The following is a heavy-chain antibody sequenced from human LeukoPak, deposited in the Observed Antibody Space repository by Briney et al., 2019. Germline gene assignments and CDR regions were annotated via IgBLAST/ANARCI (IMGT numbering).Heavy chain of an antibody. CDR2: IRSTAYGGTT. D-gene: IGHD4-17*01. CDR1: GFTFGYYA. Sequence: GGSLRLSCTGSGFTFGYYAMSYFRQAPGKGLEWVGFIRSTAYGGTTEYAASVKGRFTISRDDSKSIAYLQMNSLKTEDTAVYYCTRGTYGDYLYYYYYMDVWGKGTTVTVSS. V-gene: IGHV3-49*03. CDR3: TRGTYGDYLYYYYYMDV. J-gene: IGHJ6*03.